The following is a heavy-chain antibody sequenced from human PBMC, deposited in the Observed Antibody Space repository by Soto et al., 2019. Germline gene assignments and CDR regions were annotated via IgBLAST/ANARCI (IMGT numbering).Heavy chain of an antibody. CDR2: IYYSGST. D-gene: IGHD2-15*01. CDR1: GGSISSGDYY. J-gene: IGHJ6*02. Sequence: SETLSLTCTVSGGSISSGDYYWSWIRQPPGKGLEWIGYIYYSGSTYYNPSLKSRVTISVDTSKNQFSLKLSSVTAADTAVYYCASARSGDRYYYYYYGMDVWGQGTTATVSS. CDR3: ASARSGDRYYYYYYGMDV. V-gene: IGHV4-30-4*01.